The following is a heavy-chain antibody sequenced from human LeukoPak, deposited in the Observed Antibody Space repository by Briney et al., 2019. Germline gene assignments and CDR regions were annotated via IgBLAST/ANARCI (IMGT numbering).Heavy chain of an antibody. CDR2: IKQDGSEK. D-gene: IGHD3-10*01. J-gene: IGHJ6*02. V-gene: IGHV3-7*01. Sequence: GGSLRLSCAASGFTFTKFWMTWVRQAPGKGLEWVANIKQDGSEKYYVDSVKGRFTISRDNAKNSLYLQMNSLRAEDTAVYYCARDDGSGSYYLYYYYGMDVWGQGTTVTVSS. CDR1: GFTFTKFW. CDR3: ARDDGSGSYYLYYYYGMDV.